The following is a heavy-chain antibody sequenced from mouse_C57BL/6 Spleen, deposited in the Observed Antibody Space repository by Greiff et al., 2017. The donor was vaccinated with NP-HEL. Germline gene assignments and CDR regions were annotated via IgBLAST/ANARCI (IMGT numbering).Heavy chain of an antibody. CDR2: IYPGAGDS. J-gene: IGHJ4*01. V-gene: IGHV1-80*01. CDR1: GYAFSSYW. D-gene: IGHD1-1*01. Sequence: VQLQQSGAELVKPGASVKISCKASGYAFSSYWMNWVKQWPGKGLEWIGQIYPGAGDSNSNGKFNGKATLTADKSSSTAYMQLSSLTSEDSAVYFCARDTTVVPYAMDYGGQGTSVTVSS. CDR3: ARDTTVVPYAMDY.